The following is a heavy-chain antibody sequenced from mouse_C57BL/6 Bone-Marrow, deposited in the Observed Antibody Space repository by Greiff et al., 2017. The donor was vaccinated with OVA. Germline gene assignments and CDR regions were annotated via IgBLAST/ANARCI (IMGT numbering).Heavy chain of an antibody. CDR1: GYTFTSYW. CDR3: ARLWQLRLSYY. J-gene: IGHJ2*01. Sequence: QVQLQQPGAELMRPGSSVKLSCKAPGYTFTSYWMHWVKQRPIQGLEWIGNIDPSDSETHYNQKFKDKATLTVDKSSSTAYMQLSSLTSEDSAVYYCARLWQLRLSYYWGQGTTLTVSS. D-gene: IGHD3-2*02. V-gene: IGHV1-52*01. CDR2: IDPSDSET.